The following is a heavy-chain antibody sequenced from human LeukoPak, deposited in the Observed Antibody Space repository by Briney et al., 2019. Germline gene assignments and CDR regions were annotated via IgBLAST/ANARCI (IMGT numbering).Heavy chain of an antibody. J-gene: IGHJ4*02. Sequence: PSETLSLTCTVSGGSISSSSYYWGWIRQPPGKGLEWIGSIYYSGSTYYNPSLKSRVTISVDTSKNQFSLKLSSVTAADTAVYYCARAYITGTTFDYWGQGTLVTVSS. D-gene: IGHD1-20*01. CDR2: IYYSGST. CDR1: GGSISSSSYY. CDR3: ARAYITGTTFDY. V-gene: IGHV4-39*07.